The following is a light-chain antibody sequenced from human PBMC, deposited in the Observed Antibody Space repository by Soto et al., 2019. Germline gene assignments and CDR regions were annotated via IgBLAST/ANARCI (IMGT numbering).Light chain of an antibody. CDR2: SNN. V-gene: IGLV1-44*01. CDR3: VAWDDSLNGYVV. J-gene: IGLJ2*01. CDR1: SSNIRSNT. Sequence: QSVLTQPPSASGTPGQRVTISCSGSSSNIRSNTVNWYQQLPGTAPKLVIYSNNQRPSGVPDRFSGSKSGTSASLAISGLQSEYEADYYCVAWDDSLNGYVVFGGGTKVTVL.